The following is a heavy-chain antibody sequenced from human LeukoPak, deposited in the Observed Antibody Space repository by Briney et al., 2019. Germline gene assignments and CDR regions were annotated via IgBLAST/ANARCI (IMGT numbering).Heavy chain of an antibody. CDR1: GFTFSSYW. CDR3: AETPGSGTAIRY. CDR2: MPPDGNEK. D-gene: IGHD1-1*01. J-gene: IGHJ4*02. Sequence: GGSLRLSCAVSGFTFSSYWVSWVRQAPGKGLEWVANMPPDGNEKYYVDSVRGRFTISRDNAKNSLYLQMNSLTAEDTAVYFCAETPGSGTAIRYWGQGTLVTVSS. V-gene: IGHV3-7*01.